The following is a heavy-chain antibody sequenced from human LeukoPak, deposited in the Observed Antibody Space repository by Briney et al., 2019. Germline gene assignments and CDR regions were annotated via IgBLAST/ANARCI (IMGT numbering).Heavy chain of an antibody. CDR2: INPDGSTT. J-gene: IGHJ4*02. V-gene: IGHV3-74*01. Sequence: PGGSLRLSCAASGFTFSSYSMKWVRQAPGKGLEWVSFINPDGSTTNYADSVKGRFTISRDNAKNALYLQMNSLRAEDTAVYYSAKDLHYGSADYWGQGTLVTVSS. D-gene: IGHD3-10*01. CDR1: GFTFSSYS. CDR3: AKDLHYGSADY.